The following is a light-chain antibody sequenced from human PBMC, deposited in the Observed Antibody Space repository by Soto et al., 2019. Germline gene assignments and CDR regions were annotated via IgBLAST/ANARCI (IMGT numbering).Light chain of an antibody. CDR2: GAS. CDR3: QQYGSLSWT. Sequence: DIVLTQSAGTLSFSAGEIATLSCRASQSVSSNDLAWYPQKPGQAPRLLIYGASTRATGVPDRFSGSGSGTDFTLTISRLEPEDFAVYHCQQYGSLSWTFGQGTKV. V-gene: IGKV3-20*01. CDR1: QSVSSND. J-gene: IGKJ1*01.